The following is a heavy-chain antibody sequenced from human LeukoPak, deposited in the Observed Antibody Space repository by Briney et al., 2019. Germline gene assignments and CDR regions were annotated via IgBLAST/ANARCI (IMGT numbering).Heavy chain of an antibody. J-gene: IGHJ4*02. V-gene: IGHV3-21*01. CDR2: ISISGTDI. CDR3: AREQPSYYVTSGFDC. Sequence: PGGSLRLSCAASGFTFRDYAMSWVRQAPGKGLEWVSSISISGTDIKYADSVKGRFTISRDNAKKSLYLQMNSLRAEDTAVYFCAREQPSYYVTSGFDCWGQGTLVTVSS. CDR1: GFTFRDYA. D-gene: IGHD3-10*02.